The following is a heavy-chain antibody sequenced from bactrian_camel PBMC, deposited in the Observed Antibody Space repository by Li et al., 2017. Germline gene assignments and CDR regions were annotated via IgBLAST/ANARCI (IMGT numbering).Heavy chain of an antibody. Sequence: VQLVESGGGSVQAGGSLRLSCAASRYTYSNYFMAWFRQAPGKGLEWVSTINSGGGTTYYADSVKGRFTISRDSAKNTVYLQMNNLQPEDTATYYCAEGRGSRGEHCYSLNYWGQGTQVTVS. D-gene: IGHD6*01. CDR1: RYTYSNYF. J-gene: IGHJ4*01. CDR3: AEGRGSRGEHCYSLNY. CDR2: INSGGGTT. V-gene: IGHV3S40*01.